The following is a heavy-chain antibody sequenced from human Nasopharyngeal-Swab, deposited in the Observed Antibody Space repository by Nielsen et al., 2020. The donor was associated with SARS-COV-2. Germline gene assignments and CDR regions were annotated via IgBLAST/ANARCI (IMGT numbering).Heavy chain of an antibody. D-gene: IGHD3-10*01. CDR1: GFSLSTSGGG. Sequence: SGPTLVKPTQTVTLTCTFSGFSLSTSGGGGGWIRQPPGKALEWLALIYWDDDKRYSSSLKSRLTITKDSSKNQVVLTMTNMDPVDTATYYCAHSITMVRGIYYYYYLGVWGKGTTVTVSS. CDR2: IYWDDDK. CDR3: AHSITMVRGIYYYYYLGV. V-gene: IGHV2-5*02. J-gene: IGHJ6*03.